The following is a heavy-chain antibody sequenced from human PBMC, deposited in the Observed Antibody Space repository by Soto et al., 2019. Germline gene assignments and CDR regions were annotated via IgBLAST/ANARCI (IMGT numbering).Heavy chain of an antibody. Sequence: QVQLVESGGGVVQPGRSLRLSCAASGFTFSSYGMHWVRQAPGKGLEWVAVISYDGSNKYYADSVKGRFTISRDNSKNTLYLQMNSLRAEDTAEYYCAKDQWQQLFYYYYYGMDVWGQGTTVTVSS. CDR3: AKDQWQQLFYYYYYGMDV. V-gene: IGHV3-30*18. D-gene: IGHD6-13*01. CDR2: ISYDGSNK. CDR1: GFTFSSYG. J-gene: IGHJ6*02.